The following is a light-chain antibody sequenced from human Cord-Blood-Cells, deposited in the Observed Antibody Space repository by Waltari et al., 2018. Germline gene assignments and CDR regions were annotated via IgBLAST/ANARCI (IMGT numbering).Light chain of an antibody. Sequence: QSALTQPASVSGSPGQSITISCTGTSSDVGSYNLVSWYQQPPGKAPKPMIYEGSKRPSGVSNRFSGSKSGNTASLTISGLQAEDEADYYCCSYAGSRVFGGGTKLTVL. CDR3: CSYAGSRV. CDR1: SSDVGSYNL. V-gene: IGLV2-23*01. J-gene: IGLJ3*02. CDR2: EGS.